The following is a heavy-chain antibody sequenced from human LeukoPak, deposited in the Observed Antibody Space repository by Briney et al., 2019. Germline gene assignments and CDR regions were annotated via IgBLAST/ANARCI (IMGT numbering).Heavy chain of an antibody. CDR1: GDSISSSSYY. Sequence: SETLSLTCSVSGDSISSSSYYWSWIRQPPGKGLEWIGEINHSGSTNYNPSLKSRVTISVDTSKNQFSLKLSSVTAADTAVYYCARGLGPGATFDYWGQGTLVTVSS. J-gene: IGHJ4*02. CDR2: INHSGST. CDR3: ARGLGPGATFDY. V-gene: IGHV4-39*07. D-gene: IGHD5-12*01.